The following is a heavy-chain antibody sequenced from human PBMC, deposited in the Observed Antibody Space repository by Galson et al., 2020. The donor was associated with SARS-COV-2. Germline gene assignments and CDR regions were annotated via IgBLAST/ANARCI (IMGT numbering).Heavy chain of an antibody. CDR2: IYYSGST. CDR3: ARASRTIFGVVKHFDY. J-gene: IGHJ4*02. V-gene: IGHV4-31*03. D-gene: IGHD3-3*01. CDR1: GGSISSGGYY. Sequence: PAEMETSETLSLTCTVSGGSISSGGYYWSWIRQHPGKGLEWIGYIYYSGSTYYNPSLKSRVTIAVDTSKNQFSLKLSSVTAADTAVYYCARASRTIFGVVKHFDYWGQGTLVTVSS.